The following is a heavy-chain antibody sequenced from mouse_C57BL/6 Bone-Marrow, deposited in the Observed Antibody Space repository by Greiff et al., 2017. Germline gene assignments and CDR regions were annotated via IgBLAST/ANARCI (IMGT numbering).Heavy chain of an antibody. CDR2: IHPNSGST. CDR1: GYTFTSYW. V-gene: IGHV1-64*01. CDR3: AREGGYFYGSGYRYFDV. D-gene: IGHD1-1*01. Sequence: VKLQQPGAELVKPGASVKLSCKASGYTFTSYWMHWVKQRPGQGLEWIGMIHPNSGSTNYNEKFKSKATLTVDKSSSTAYMQLSSLTSEDSAVSYCAREGGYFYGSGYRYFDVWGTGTTVTVSS. J-gene: IGHJ1*03.